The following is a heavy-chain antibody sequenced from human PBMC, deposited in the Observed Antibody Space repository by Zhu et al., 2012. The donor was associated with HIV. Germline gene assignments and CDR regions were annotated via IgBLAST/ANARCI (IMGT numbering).Heavy chain of an antibody. CDR2: IYYSGST. CDR3: ARHAYGFGSYYKKTHYHYMGS. Sequence: QVQLQGSGPGLVKPSETLSLTCDVSGSSINTPNYWGWIRQPPGKGLEWIGSIYYSGSTYYNPSLKSRVTISVDTSKNQFSLKLSSVTAADTAVYYCARHAYGFGSYYKKTHYHYMGSWGKGPRSPSP. D-gene: IGHD3-10*01. CDR1: GSSINTPNY. J-gene: IGHJ6*03. V-gene: IGHV4-38-2*01.